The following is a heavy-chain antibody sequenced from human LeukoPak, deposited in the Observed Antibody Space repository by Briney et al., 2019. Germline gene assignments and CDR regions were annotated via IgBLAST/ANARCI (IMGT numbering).Heavy chain of an antibody. CDR3: ARGPQVAGGSCYCNFDY. CDR2: ISSSSSTI. D-gene: IGHD2-15*01. CDR1: GFTSISYS. J-gene: IGHJ4*02. V-gene: IGHV3-48*04. Sequence: GSLRLSSPASGFTSISYSMNCLRQATGKGLEWIAYISSSSSTIYYADSVKDRFTTSRDNAKNSLYLQMNSLRAEDTAVYYCARGPQVAGGSCYCNFDYWGQGALVTVSS.